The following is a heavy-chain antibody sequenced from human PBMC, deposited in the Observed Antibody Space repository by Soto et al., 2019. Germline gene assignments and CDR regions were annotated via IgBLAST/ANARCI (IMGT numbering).Heavy chain of an antibody. D-gene: IGHD3-9*01. CDR2: IYYTGST. V-gene: IGHV4-59*01. CDR3: ARDARFGYDILPGYFDY. Sequence: SETLSLTCTVSGGSISTYYWSWIRQPPGKGPEWIGYIYYTGSTNCNPSLKSRVTISVDTSRNQFPLKLTSVTAADTAVYYCARDARFGYDILPGYFDYWGQGILVTVSS. J-gene: IGHJ4*02. CDR1: GGSISTYY.